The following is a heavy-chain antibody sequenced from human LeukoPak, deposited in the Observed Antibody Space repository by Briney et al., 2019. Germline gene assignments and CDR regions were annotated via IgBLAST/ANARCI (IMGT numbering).Heavy chain of an antibody. Sequence: ASVKVSCKASGYTFTSYYMHWVRQAPGQGREWMGIINPSVGSTSYAQKFQGRGTMTRDTSTSTVCMELSSLRSDDAAVYYCARDRIWNTAIVLGHFDYWGQGTLVTVSS. V-gene: IGHV1-46*01. J-gene: IGHJ4*02. D-gene: IGHD5-18*01. CDR2: INPSVGST. CDR1: GYTFTSYY. CDR3: ARDRIWNTAIVLGHFDY.